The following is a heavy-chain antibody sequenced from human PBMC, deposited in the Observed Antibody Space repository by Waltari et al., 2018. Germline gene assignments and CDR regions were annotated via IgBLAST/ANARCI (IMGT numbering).Heavy chain of an antibody. D-gene: IGHD6-6*01. J-gene: IGHJ3*02. CDR3: AGYTTSSEDAFDI. V-gene: IGHV3-23*01. CDR1: GITFTNYA. CDR2: ISGSGGTT. Sequence: EVQLLESGGGLVQPGGSLRLSCVASGITFTNYAMGWVRQAPGNGLEWVSAISGSGGTTYYADSVKGRFTISRDNSKNSLFLQMNSLRAEDTAVYYCAGYTTSSEDAFDIWGQGTMVTVSS.